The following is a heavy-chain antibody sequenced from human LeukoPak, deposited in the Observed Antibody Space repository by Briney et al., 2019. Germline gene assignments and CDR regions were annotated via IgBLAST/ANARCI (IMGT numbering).Heavy chain of an antibody. Sequence: GASVKVSCKASGYTFTSYDINWMRQATGQGLEWMGWMNPNSGNTGYAQKLQGRVTMTTDTSTSTAYMELRSLRSDDTAVYYCARLYGDYYFDYWGQGTLVTVSS. CDR2: MNPNSGNT. CDR3: ARLYGDYYFDY. V-gene: IGHV1-8*01. CDR1: GYTFTSYD. J-gene: IGHJ4*02. D-gene: IGHD4-17*01.